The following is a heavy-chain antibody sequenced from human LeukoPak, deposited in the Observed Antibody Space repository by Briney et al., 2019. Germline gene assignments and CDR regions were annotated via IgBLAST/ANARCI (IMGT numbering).Heavy chain of an antibody. J-gene: IGHJ1*01. CDR2: IKQDGSEK. CDR3: AGRESYYYDSSGYFEEYFQH. D-gene: IGHD3-22*01. Sequence: PGGSLRLSCAASGFTFSSYWMSWVRQAPGRGLEWVANIKQDGSEKYYVDSVKGRFTISRDNAKNSLYLQMNSLRAEDTAVYYCAGRESYYYDSSGYFEEYFQHWGQGTLVTVSS. CDR1: GFTFSSYW. V-gene: IGHV3-7*01.